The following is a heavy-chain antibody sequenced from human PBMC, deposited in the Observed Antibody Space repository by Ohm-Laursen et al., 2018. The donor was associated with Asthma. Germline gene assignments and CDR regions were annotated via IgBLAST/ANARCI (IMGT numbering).Heavy chain of an antibody. V-gene: IGHV1-69*13. CDR2: INSVFGTS. J-gene: IGHJ4*02. CDR3: ARKAGSCITSNCYSLDF. D-gene: IGHD2-15*01. Sequence: SVKVSCKVSGYNLSSNAISWVRQAPGQGLEWLGGINSVFGTSTYAQKFHDRFTITADESTSTVYMTLSSLTSEDTAVYYCARKAGSCITSNCYSLDFWGQGTLVTVSS. CDR1: GYNLSSNA.